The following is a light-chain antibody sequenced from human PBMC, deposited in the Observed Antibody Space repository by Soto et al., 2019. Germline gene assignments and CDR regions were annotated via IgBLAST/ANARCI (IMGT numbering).Light chain of an antibody. CDR2: EAT. CDR1: RSDVGSYNL. Sequence: QSVLAQPAPVSGSPGQSITISCSGSRSDVGSYNLVSWFQQHPGKVPKLMIYEATKRPSGVSNRFSGSKSGNTASLTISGLQAEDAADYYCWSYAGGAYVFGTGTKVTVL. V-gene: IGLV2-23*01. CDR3: WSYAGGAYV. J-gene: IGLJ1*01.